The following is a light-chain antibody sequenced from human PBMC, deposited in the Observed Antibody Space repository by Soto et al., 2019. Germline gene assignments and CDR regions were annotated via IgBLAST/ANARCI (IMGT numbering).Light chain of an antibody. CDR3: QHYNNSLGT. Sequence: ETVVTQSPAILSVSPGERVTLSCRASQSVISNLAWYQHKLGQAPRLLIYGASTRATGVPARFSGSGSGTEFFLTISSLQSEDFAVYYSQHYNNSLGTLGGGTKVEIK. CDR2: GAS. V-gene: IGKV3-15*01. CDR1: QSVISN. J-gene: IGKJ4*01.